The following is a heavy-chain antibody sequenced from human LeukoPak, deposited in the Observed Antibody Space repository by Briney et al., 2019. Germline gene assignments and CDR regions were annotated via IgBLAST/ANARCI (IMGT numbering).Heavy chain of an antibody. CDR2: ISGSGGST. Sequence: GGSLRLSCAASGFSFSSYAMSWVRQAPGKGLEWVSAISGSGGSTYYADSVKGRFTISRDNSKNTLYLQMNSLRAEDTAVYYCAKRYDFWSGYNYAIDYWGQGTLVTVSS. CDR3: AKRYDFWSGYNYAIDY. D-gene: IGHD3-3*01. J-gene: IGHJ4*02. CDR1: GFSFSSYA. V-gene: IGHV3-23*01.